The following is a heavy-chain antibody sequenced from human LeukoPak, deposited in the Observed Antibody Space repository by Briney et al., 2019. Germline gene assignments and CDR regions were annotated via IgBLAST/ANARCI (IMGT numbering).Heavy chain of an antibody. CDR3: ARRADGYSLPHGGMDV. CDR1: GYSFSSYW. D-gene: IGHD5-18*01. Sequence: AGESLKISCKGSGYSFSSYWIGWVRQMPGKGLEWMGIINSGRSDTRYSPSFQGQVTISADKSISTAYLQWSSLKASDTAMYYCARRADGYSLPHGGMDVWGQGTTVTVSS. CDR2: INSGRSDT. J-gene: IGHJ6*02. V-gene: IGHV5-51*01.